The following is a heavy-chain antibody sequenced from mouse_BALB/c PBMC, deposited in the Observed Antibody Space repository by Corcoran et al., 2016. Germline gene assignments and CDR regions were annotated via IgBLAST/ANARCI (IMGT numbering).Heavy chain of an antibody. Sequence: EVQLQQSGAELVKPGASVKLSCTASGFNIKDTFMHWVKQRPEQGVEWIGRIDPANGNTKYDPKFQGKATITADTSSNTVYLQLSSLTSEDTAVYYCANWDWYFDVWGAGTTVTVPS. D-gene: IGHD4-1*01. J-gene: IGHJ1*01. CDR1: GFNIKDTF. CDR3: ANWDWYFDV. V-gene: IGHV14-3*02. CDR2: IDPANGNT.